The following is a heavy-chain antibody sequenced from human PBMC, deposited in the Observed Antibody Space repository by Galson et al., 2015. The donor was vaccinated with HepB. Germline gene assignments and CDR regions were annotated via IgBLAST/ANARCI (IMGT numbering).Heavy chain of an antibody. CDR3: ATSYCSGGSCFRFDY. V-gene: IGHV6-1*01. J-gene: IGHJ4*02. CDR2: TYYRSRWYN. Sequence: ISGDSVSSNSAAWNWIRQSPSRGLEWLGRTYYRSRWYNDYALSVKSRIIINADTSKNQFSLQLNSVTPEDTAVYYCATSYCSGGSCFRFDYWGQGTLVTVSS. D-gene: IGHD2-15*01. CDR1: GDSVSSNSAA.